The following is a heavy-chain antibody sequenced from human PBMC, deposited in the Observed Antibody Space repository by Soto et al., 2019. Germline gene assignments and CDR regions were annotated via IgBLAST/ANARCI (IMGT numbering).Heavy chain of an antibody. CDR1: GFTFSSYW. CDR2: INNDGSIT. V-gene: IGHV3-74*01. Sequence: EVQLVESGGGLVQPGGSLRLSCAASGFTFSSYWMHWVRQAPGKGLVWVSRINNDGSITSYADSVKGRFTISRDNAKNTLYLHMNSLRGEDTAVYYCARQEGAAFYYDGMDVWGQGTSVTVSS. CDR3: ARQEGAAFYYDGMDV. J-gene: IGHJ6*02.